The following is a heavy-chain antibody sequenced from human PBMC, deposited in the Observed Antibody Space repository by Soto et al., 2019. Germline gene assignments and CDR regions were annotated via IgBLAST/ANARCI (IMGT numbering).Heavy chain of an antibody. Sequence: QVQLVQSGAEVTKHGSSVKVSCKASGVTFSSYAISWVRQAPGPGLEWMGGIIPIFGTANYAQNFQGRVTITADESTSTAYMELSSLRSEDTAVYYCARDRSAEGWYGVLDYWGKGTVFTVSS. CDR2: IIPIFGTA. J-gene: IGHJ4*02. V-gene: IGHV1-69*01. D-gene: IGHD6-19*01. CDR3: ARDRSAEGWYGVLDY. CDR1: GVTFSSYA.